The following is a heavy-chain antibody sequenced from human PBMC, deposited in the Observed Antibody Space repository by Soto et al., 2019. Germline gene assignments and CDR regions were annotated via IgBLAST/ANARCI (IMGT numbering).Heavy chain of an antibody. V-gene: IGHV3-23*01. J-gene: IGHJ3*02. D-gene: IGHD3-3*01. Sequence: GGSLRLSFAASGFTFSSYAMSWVRQAPGKGLEWVSAISGSGGSTYYADSVKGRFTISRDNSKNTLYLQMNSLRAEDTAVYYCAKKIFGDQNAFDIWGQGTMVTVSS. CDR2: ISGSGGST. CDR3: AKKIFGDQNAFDI. CDR1: GFTFSSYA.